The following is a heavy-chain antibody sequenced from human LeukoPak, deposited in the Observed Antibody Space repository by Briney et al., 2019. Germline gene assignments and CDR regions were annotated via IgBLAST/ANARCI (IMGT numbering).Heavy chain of an antibody. CDR3: AREKLLSDYYYGMDV. J-gene: IGHJ6*02. Sequence: PGRSLRLSWAASGFTFSSYAMHWVRQAPGKGLEWVAVISYDGSNKYYADSVKGRFTISRDNCKNTLYLQMNRLRAEDTAVYYCAREKLLSDYYYGMDVWGQGTTVTVSS. CDR2: ISYDGSNK. V-gene: IGHV3-30*04. D-gene: IGHD2-2*01. CDR1: GFTFSSYA.